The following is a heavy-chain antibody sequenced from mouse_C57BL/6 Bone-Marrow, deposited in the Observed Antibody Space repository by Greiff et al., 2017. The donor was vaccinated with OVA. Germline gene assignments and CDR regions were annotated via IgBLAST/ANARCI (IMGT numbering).Heavy chain of an antibody. Sequence: EVKLVESGGGLVQPGGSLKLSCAASGFTFSDYGMAWVRQAPRKGPEWVAFISNLAYSIYYADTVTGRFTISRANAKNTLYLEMSSLRSEDTAMYYCARLQLWPYYFDYWGQGTTLTVSS. D-gene: IGHD1-1*02. V-gene: IGHV5-15*04. CDR1: GFTFSDYG. CDR2: ISNLAYSI. CDR3: ARLQLWPYYFDY. J-gene: IGHJ2*01.